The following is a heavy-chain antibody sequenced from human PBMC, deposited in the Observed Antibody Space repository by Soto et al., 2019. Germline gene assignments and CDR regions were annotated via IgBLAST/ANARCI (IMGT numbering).Heavy chain of an antibody. CDR3: ARSQRGRTAFTFDY. V-gene: IGHV4-61*01. CDR2: IYYSGTT. D-gene: IGHD3-16*01. J-gene: IGHJ4*02. Sequence: ETLSLTCSVSGDAVSNDNYYFDGIRQPPWNGLECIGYIYYSGTTNYNSYLKSRPSLSVDMSKNQFSLKLASVTAADTAVYFCARSQRGRTAFTFDYWGQGALVTV. CDR1: GDAVSNDNYY.